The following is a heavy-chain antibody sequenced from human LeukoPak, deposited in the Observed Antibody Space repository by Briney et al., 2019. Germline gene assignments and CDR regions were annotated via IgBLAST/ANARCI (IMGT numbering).Heavy chain of an antibody. V-gene: IGHV3-15*01. CDR3: TGTYSSAWPGIDY. Sequence: GGSLRLSCAASGFTFTNAWMSWVRQAPGKGLEWVGRVKSKTDGGTTDYAAPVKGRFTTSRDDSKSTLFLQMNSLKTEDTAVYYCTGTYSSAWPGIDYWGRGTLVTVSS. CDR1: GFTFTNAW. J-gene: IGHJ4*02. D-gene: IGHD6-19*01. CDR2: VKSKTDGGTT.